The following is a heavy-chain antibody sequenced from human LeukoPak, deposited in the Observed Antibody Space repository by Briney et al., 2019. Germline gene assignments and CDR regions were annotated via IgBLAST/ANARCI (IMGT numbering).Heavy chain of an antibody. CDR3: ARHRLGYCSSTSCPGNYYYYYMDV. V-gene: IGHV4-39*01. D-gene: IGHD2-2*01. CDR2: IYYSGST. Sequence: NPSETLSLTCTVSGGSISSSSYYWGWIRQPPGKGLEWIGSIYYSGSTYYNPSLKSRVTISVDTSKNQLSLKLSSVTAADTAVYYCARHRLGYCSSTSCPGNYYYYYMDVWGKGTTVTVSS. CDR1: GGSISSSSYY. J-gene: IGHJ6*03.